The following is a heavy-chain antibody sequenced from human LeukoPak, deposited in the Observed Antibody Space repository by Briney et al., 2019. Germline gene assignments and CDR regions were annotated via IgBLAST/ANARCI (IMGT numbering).Heavy chain of an antibody. J-gene: IGHJ3*02. CDR3: AKSKLGENGFDI. CDR2: IYYSGST. V-gene: IGHV4-59*12. CDR1: GGSISSYY. Sequence: SETLSLTCTVSGGSISSYYWSWIRQPPGKGLEWIGYIYYSGSTNYNPSLKSRVTISVDTSKNQFSLQLNSVTPEDTAVYYCAKSKLGENGFDIWGQGTVVTVSS. D-gene: IGHD7-27*01.